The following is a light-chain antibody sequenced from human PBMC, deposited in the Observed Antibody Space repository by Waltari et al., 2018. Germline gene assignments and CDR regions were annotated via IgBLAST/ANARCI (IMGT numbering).Light chain of an antibody. J-gene: IGLJ2*01. V-gene: IGLV2-14*01. CDR3: ASCTDTIPPVV. CDR1: RPDLGLYNC. Sequence: QSAMTQPASVSGSPGQAITIPCPGTRPDLGLYNCVSWYQPHPGEAPTLILYRDNSRPSGVSNRFSGSKSGNTASLTISGLQGDDEADYFCASCTDTIPPVVFGGGTNLTVL. CDR2: RDN.